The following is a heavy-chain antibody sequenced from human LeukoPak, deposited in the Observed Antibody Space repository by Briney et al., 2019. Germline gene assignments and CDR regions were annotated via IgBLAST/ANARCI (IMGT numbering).Heavy chain of an antibody. CDR3: ARGRALLWFGELSMNRQYYFDY. D-gene: IGHD3-10*01. J-gene: IGHJ4*02. CDR2: IYYSGST. CDR1: GGSISSSSYY. Sequence: SETLSLTCTVSGGSISSSSYYWGWIRQPPGKGLEWIGSIYYSGSTYYNPSLKSRVTISVDTSKNQFSLKLSSVTAADTAVYYCARGRALLWFGELSMNRQYYFDYWGQGTLVTVSS. V-gene: IGHV4-39*01.